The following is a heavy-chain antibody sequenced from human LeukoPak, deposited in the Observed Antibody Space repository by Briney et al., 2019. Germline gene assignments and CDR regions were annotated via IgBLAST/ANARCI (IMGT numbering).Heavy chain of an antibody. CDR1: GGTFSSYA. CDR2: IIPIFGTA. V-gene: IGHV1-69*13. J-gene: IGHJ6*03. D-gene: IGHD1-1*01. Sequence: GASVKVSCKASGGTFSSYAISWVRQAPGQGLEWMVGIIPIFGTANYAQKFQGRVTITADESTSTAYMELSSLRSEDTAVYYCAAGGTGTTVGYAYYYYYMDVWGKGTTVTVSS. CDR3: AAGGTGTTVGYAYYYYYMDV.